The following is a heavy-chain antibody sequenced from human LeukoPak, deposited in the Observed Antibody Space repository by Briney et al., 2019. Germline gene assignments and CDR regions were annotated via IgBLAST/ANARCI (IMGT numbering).Heavy chain of an antibody. CDR1: GYSISSGYY. CDR2: IYHSGST. Sequence: SETLSLTCAVSGYSISSGYYWGWIRQPPGKGLEWIGRIYHSGSTYYNPSLKSRVTISVDTSKNQFSLKLSSVTAADTAVYYCARVVTTKQNWFDPWGQGTLVTVSS. J-gene: IGHJ5*02. V-gene: IGHV4-38-2*01. D-gene: IGHD4-17*01. CDR3: ARVVTTKQNWFDP.